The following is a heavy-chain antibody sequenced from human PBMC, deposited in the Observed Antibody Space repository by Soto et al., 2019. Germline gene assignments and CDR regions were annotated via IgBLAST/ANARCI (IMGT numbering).Heavy chain of an antibody. J-gene: IGHJ4*02. CDR1: GFSLSTSGVG. CDR2: IYWDDVK. CDR3: AHRGRYSSKWYMGFDY. D-gene: IGHD6-13*01. Sequence: QITLKESGPTLVKPTQTLTLTCTFSGFSLSTSGVGVGWISQPPGKALEWLALIYWDDVKRYSPSLKSRLTITKDTSKNQVVLTLTNMDPVDTATYYCAHRGRYSSKWYMGFDYWGQGTLVTVS. V-gene: IGHV2-5*02.